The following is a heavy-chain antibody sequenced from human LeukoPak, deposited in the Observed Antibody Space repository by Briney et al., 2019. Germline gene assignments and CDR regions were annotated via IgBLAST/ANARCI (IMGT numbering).Heavy chain of an antibody. V-gene: IGHV4-59*08. D-gene: IGHD3-22*01. Sequence: SETLSLTCTVSGGSIGSDYWTWIRQPPGKGLEYIGYIYYTGGTNYNPSLKSRVTISVDTSKNQFSLKLSSVTAADTAVYYCARHGYYDSSGYYGFDYWGQGTLVTVSS. J-gene: IGHJ4*02. CDR2: IYYTGGT. CDR3: ARHGYYDSSGYYGFDY. CDR1: GGSIGSDY.